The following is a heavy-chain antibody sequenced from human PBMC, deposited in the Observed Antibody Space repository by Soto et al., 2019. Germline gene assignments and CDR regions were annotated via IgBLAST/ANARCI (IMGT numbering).Heavy chain of an antibody. CDR2: IYYSGST. V-gene: IGHV4-31*03. J-gene: IGHJ6*03. CDR1: GGSICSGGYY. D-gene: IGHD4-17*01. Sequence: SETLSLTCTVSGGSICSGGYYWSWIRQHPGKGLEWIGYIYYSGSTYYNPSLKSRVTISVDTSKNQFSLKLSSVTAADTAVYYCAREGGTVTTPYYYYYYMDVWGKGTTVTVSS. CDR3: AREGGTVTTPYYYYYYMDV.